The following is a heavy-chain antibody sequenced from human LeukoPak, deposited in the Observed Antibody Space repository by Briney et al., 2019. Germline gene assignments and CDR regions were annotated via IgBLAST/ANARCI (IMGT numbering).Heavy chain of an antibody. Sequence: KSGGPLRLSCAASGFTFSDYYMSWIRQAPGKGLEWVSYISSSGSTIYYADSVKGRFTISRDNAKNSLYLQMNSLRAEDTAVYYCATPVDTEEVFDYWGQGTLVTVSS. D-gene: IGHD5-18*01. CDR2: ISSSGSTI. J-gene: IGHJ4*02. V-gene: IGHV3-11*01. CDR3: ATPVDTEEVFDY. CDR1: GFTFSDYY.